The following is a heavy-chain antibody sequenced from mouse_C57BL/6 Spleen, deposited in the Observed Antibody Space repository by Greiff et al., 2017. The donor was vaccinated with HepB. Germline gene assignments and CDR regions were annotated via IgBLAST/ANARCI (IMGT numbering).Heavy chain of an antibody. CDR2: IDPETGGT. V-gene: IGHV1-15*01. D-gene: IGHD1-1*01. CDR3: TRAVVAKYYLDY. Sequence: VQLQQSGAELVRPGASVTLSCKASGYTFTDYEMHWVKQTPVHGLEWIGAIDPETGGTAYNQKFKGKAILTADKSSRTAYMELRSLTSEDSAVYYCTRAVVAKYYLDYWGQGTTLTVSS. J-gene: IGHJ2*01. CDR1: GYTFTDYE.